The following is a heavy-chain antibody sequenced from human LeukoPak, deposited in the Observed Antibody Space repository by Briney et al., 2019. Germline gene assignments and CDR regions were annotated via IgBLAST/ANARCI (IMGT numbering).Heavy chain of an antibody. D-gene: IGHD6-6*01. CDR1: GFTFSDSY. CDR3: TRDPRHFDS. Sequence: GGSLRLSCAASGFTFSDSYMTWVRQAPGKGVEWVAYISGSGHDINYTDSVKGRFTISRDNAKNSLYLQMSSLRVEDTAVYYCTRDPRHFDSCGQGTLVTVSS. V-gene: IGHV3-11*04. CDR2: ISGSGHDI. J-gene: IGHJ5*01.